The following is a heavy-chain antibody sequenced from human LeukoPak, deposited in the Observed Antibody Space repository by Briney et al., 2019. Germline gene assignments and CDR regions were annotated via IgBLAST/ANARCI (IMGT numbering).Heavy chain of an antibody. V-gene: IGHV3-23*01. CDR2: SSDSGGST. CDR3: AKRGLLIRVFLVGFHKEAYYFHP. J-gene: IGHJ4*02. CDR1: GITLSNYG. D-gene: IGHD2/OR15-2a*01. Sequence: GGSLRLSCTVAGITLSNYGMSWVRQAPGNGLEWVAGSSDSGGSTNYADSVKGRFTISRDSPKHPLYLQMHSLRAEDTAVYFCAKRGLLIRVFLVGFHKEAYYFHPWGQGALVTVPS.